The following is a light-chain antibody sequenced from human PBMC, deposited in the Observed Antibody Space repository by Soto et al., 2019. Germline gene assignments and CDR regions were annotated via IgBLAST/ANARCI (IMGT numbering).Light chain of an antibody. V-gene: IGKV1-39*01. CDR1: QSINRY. Sequence: DIQMNQSPSSPFASVGARVTIPCRPSQSINRYIHWYQQKPGKAPNLLINAASGLQSGVPSRFSGGGSGTDFTLTITNLQPEDFATYYCQQTYSTPFTFGPGTKVDIK. CDR3: QQTYSTPFT. CDR2: AAS. J-gene: IGKJ3*01.